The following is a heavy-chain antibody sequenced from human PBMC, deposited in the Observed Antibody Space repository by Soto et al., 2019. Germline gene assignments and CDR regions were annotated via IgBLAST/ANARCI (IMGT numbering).Heavy chain of an antibody. CDR1: GGSISSGGYS. CDR2: IYHSGST. D-gene: IGHD2-2*01. Sequence: SETLSLTCAVSGGSISSGGYSWSWIRQPPGKGLEWIGYIYHSGSTYYNPSLKSRVTISVDRSKNQFSLKLSSVTAADTAVYYCARDQVKSFSCSSTSCYYYYYGMDVWGQGTTVTVSS. J-gene: IGHJ6*02. V-gene: IGHV4-30-2*01. CDR3: ARDQVKSFSCSSTSCYYYYYGMDV.